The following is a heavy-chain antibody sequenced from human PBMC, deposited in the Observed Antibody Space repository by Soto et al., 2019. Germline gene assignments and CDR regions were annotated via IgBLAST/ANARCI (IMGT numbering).Heavy chain of an antibody. D-gene: IGHD5-18*01. Sequence: QVQLVESGGGVVQPGRSLRLSCAASGFTFSSYAMHWVRQAPGKGLEWVAVISYDGSNKYYADSVKGRFTISRDNSKNTXXLEMNSLRAEDTAVYYWARPQLEDTAMVSLYYFDYWGQGTLVTVSS. CDR2: ISYDGSNK. V-gene: IGHV3-30-3*01. J-gene: IGHJ4*02. CDR1: GFTFSSYA. CDR3: ARPQLEDTAMVSLYYFDY.